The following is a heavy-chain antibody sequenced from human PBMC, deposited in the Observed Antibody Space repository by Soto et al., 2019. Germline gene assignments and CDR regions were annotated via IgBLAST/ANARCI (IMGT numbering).Heavy chain of an antibody. CDR1: GFTFSSYS. V-gene: IGHV3-21*01. J-gene: IGHJ6*02. Sequence: EVQLVESGGGLVKPGGSLRLSCAASGFTFSSYSMNWVRQAPGKGLEWVSSISSSSSYIYYADSVKGRFTISRDNAKNSLYLQMNSLRAEDTAVYYCAREEYYYGSGSYYHPYYYYGMDVWGQGTTVTVSS. D-gene: IGHD3-10*01. CDR3: AREEYYYGSGSYYHPYYYYGMDV. CDR2: ISSSSSYI.